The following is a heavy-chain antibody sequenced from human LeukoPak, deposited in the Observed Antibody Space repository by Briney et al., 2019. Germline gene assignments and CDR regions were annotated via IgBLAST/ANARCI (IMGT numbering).Heavy chain of an antibody. V-gene: IGHV1-2*02. CDR1: GYTFTGYY. Sequence: ASVKVSCKASGYTFTGYYMHWVRQAPGQGLEWMGWINPNSGGTNYAQKFQGRVTMTRDTSISTAYMELSRLRSDDTAVYYCASEPDYGGNLNYYYYMDVWGKGTTVTVSS. J-gene: IGHJ6*03. CDR3: ASEPDYGGNLNYYYYMDV. D-gene: IGHD4-23*01. CDR2: INPNSGGT.